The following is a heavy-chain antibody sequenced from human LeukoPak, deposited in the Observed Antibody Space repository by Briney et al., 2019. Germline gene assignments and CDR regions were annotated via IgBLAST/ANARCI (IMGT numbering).Heavy chain of an antibody. CDR2: ISWDGGST. CDR1: GFTFDDYA. D-gene: IGHD6-13*01. CDR3: AKADSSTRSGEVDY. V-gene: IGHV3-43D*03. Sequence: GGSLRLSCAASGFTFDDYAMHWVRQAPGKGLEWVSLISWDGGSTYYADSVKGRFTISRDNSKNSLYLQMNSLRAEDTALYYCAKADSSTRSGEVDYWGQGTLVTVSS. J-gene: IGHJ4*02.